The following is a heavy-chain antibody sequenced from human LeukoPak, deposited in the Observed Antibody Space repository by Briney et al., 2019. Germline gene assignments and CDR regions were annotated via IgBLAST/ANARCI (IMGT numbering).Heavy chain of an antibody. CDR3: AKDSVDKARSFDY. CDR1: GYTFTSYY. D-gene: IGHD5-18*01. J-gene: IGHJ4*02. CDR2: INPSGGST. V-gene: IGHV1-46*01. Sequence: ASVKVSCKASGYTFTSYYMHWVRQAPGQGLEWMGIINPSGGSTSYAQKFQGRVTMTRDTSTSTVYMELSSLRSEDTAVYYCAKDSVDKARSFDYGGQGTLVTVS.